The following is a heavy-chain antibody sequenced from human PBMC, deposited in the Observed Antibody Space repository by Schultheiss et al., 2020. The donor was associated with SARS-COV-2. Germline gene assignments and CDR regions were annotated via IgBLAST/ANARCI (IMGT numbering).Heavy chain of an antibody. Sequence: GGSLRLSCAASGFTFSSYGMHWVRQAPGKGLEWVAVISYDGSNKYYADSVKGRFTISRDNSKNTLYLQMNSLRAEDTAVYYCAKDPLAYYYGMDVWGQGTTVTVSS. CDR2: ISYDGSNK. V-gene: IGHV3-30*18. CDR1: GFTFSSYG. J-gene: IGHJ6*02. CDR3: AKDPLAYYYGMDV.